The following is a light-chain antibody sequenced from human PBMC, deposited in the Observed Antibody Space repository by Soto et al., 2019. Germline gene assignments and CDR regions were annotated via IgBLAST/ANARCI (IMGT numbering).Light chain of an antibody. CDR2: GAS. J-gene: IGKJ2*01. V-gene: IGKV3-20*01. CDR1: QSVSSTY. CDR3: QQYGNSPYA. Sequence: ETVLTQSPGTLSLSPGERATLSCRASQSVSSTYLAWYQQKPGQAPRLLIYGASTRATGIPDRFSGSASGTDFTLTISRLEPEDFAVYYCQQYGNSPYAFGRGTKLEI.